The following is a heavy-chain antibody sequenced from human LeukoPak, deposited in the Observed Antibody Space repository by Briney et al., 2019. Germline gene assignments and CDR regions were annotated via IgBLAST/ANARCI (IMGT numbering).Heavy chain of an antibody. CDR3: ARAPWGGYDH. D-gene: IGHD5-12*01. CDR1: GFTFSSYW. CDR2: IKQDGSEK. Sequence: GGSLRLSFAVSGFTFSSYWMSWVRQAPGRGLEWVANIKQDGSEKYYVDSVKGRFTISRDNAKNSLYLQVNSLRAEDTAVYYCARAPWGGYDHWGQGTLVTVSS. J-gene: IGHJ5*02. V-gene: IGHV3-7*01.